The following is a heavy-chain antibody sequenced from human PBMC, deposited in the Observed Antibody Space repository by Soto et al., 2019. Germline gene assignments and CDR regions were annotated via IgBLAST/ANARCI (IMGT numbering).Heavy chain of an antibody. CDR1: GGSVSTINYY. V-gene: IGHV4-39*01. D-gene: IGHD1-26*01. CDR3: ASRASAGRFDP. CDR2: IYYTGRT. J-gene: IGHJ5*02. Sequence: QLQLQESGPGLVRPSETLSLTCTVSGGSVSTINYYWQWIRQPPGKGLEWIGSIYYTGRTYHNPSLKSRVTISIDTSKNQFSLKLTSVTAADTAVYYCASRASAGRFDPWGQGTLVTVSS.